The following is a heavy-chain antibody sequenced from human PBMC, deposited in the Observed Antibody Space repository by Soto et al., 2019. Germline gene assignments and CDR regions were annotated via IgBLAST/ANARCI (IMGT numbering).Heavy chain of an antibody. V-gene: IGHV1-18*01. Sequence: QVQLVQSGAEVKKPGASVKVSCKASGYTFTSYGNSWVRQAPGQGLEGMGWISAHNGNTKYAQKLQGRVTMATDTSTSTADMEVRSLRSDDTAVYYCARDTAMALPDAWGQGTLVTVSS. CDR2: ISAHNGNT. D-gene: IGHD5-18*01. CDR3: ARDTAMALPDA. J-gene: IGHJ4*02. CDR1: GYTFTSYG.